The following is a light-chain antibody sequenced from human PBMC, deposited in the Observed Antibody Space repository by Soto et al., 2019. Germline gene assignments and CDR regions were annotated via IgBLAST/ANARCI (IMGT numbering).Light chain of an antibody. CDR2: WAS. Sequence: DIVMTQSPDSLAVSLGERATINCKSSQSVLYSSNNKNYLGWYRQKPAQPPKLLIYWASTRESGVPDRFSGSGSGTDFTLTISSLQAEDVAVYYCQQYYSTPPTFGQGTKLEIK. V-gene: IGKV4-1*01. J-gene: IGKJ2*01. CDR3: QQYYSTPPT. CDR1: QSVLYSSNNKNY.